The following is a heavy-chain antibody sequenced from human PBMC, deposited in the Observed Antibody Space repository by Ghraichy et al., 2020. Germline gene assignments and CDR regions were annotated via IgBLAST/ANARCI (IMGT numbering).Heavy chain of an antibody. CDR3: ARATIGDGLDV. D-gene: IGHD3-16*01. CDR1: GGSFSDYY. V-gene: IGHV4-34*01. CDR2: INHGGST. J-gene: IGHJ6*02. Sequence: ESLNISCAVYGGSFSDYYWTWIRQPPGKGLEWIGEINHGGSTHYNPSLKSRVTISLHTSKNQFSLKLSSVTAADTALYYCARATIGDGLDVWGQGTTVTVSS.